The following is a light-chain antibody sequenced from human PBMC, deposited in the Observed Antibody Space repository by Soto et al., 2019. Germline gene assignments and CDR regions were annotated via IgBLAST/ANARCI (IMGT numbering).Light chain of an antibody. CDR2: NAS. V-gene: IGKV3-11*01. CDR1: QSVTSS. Sequence: EIVLTQSPATLSLSPGERATLSCRASQSVTSSLAWYQQKPGQAPRLLIYNASNRATGVPARFSGSGSVTKFSLTISSRLPDDVAVYYCQQRSSCCPSFTFGPGTKVDIK. CDR3: QQRSSCCPSFT. J-gene: IGKJ3*01.